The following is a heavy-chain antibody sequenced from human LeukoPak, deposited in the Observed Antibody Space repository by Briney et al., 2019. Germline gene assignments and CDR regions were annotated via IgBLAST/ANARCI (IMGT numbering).Heavy chain of an antibody. J-gene: IGHJ4*02. CDR3: ARGGAARPYFDY. CDR1: GGSISSGSYH. V-gene: IGHV4-61*02. CDR2: IYTSGST. Sequence: SETLSLTCTVSGGSISSGSYHWSWIRQPAGKGLEWIGRIYTSGSTNYNPSLKSRVTISVDTSKNQFALKLSSVTAADTAVYYCARGGAARPYFDYWGQGTLVTVSS. D-gene: IGHD6-6*01.